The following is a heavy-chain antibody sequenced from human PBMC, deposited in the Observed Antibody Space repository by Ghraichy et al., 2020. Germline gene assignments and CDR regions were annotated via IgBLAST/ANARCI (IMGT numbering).Heavy chain of an antibody. CDR1: GFTFSSYG. V-gene: IGHV3-30*18. J-gene: IGHJ4*02. Sequence: GGSLRLSCAASGFTFSSYGMHWVRQAPGKGLEWVAVISYDGSNKYYADSVKGRFTISRDNSKNTLYLQMNSLRAEDTAVYYCAKAGIAVAGLNYWGQGTLVTVSS. CDR3: AKAGIAVAGLNY. CDR2: ISYDGSNK. D-gene: IGHD6-19*01.